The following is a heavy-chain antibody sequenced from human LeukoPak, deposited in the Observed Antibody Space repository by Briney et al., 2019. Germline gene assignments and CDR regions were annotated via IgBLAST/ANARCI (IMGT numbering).Heavy chain of an antibody. D-gene: IGHD6-19*01. CDR3: AKDPIGSGWLGGIFDY. CDR1: GFTFSSYG. J-gene: IGHJ4*02. Sequence: GRSLRLSCAASGFTFSSYGMHWVRQAPGKGLEWVAVISYDGSNKYYADSVKGRFTISRDNSKNTLYLQMNSLRAEDTAVYYCAKDPIGSGWLGGIFDYWGQGTLVTVSS. CDR2: ISYDGSNK. V-gene: IGHV3-30*18.